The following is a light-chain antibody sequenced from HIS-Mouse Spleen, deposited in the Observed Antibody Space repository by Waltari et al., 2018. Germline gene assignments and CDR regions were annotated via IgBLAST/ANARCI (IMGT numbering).Light chain of an antibody. V-gene: IGLV2-14*03. J-gene: IGLJ1*01. CDR3: SSYTSSSTLYV. CDR2: GDS. CDR1: SSDVGGYNY. Sequence: QSALTQPASVSGSPGQSITISCTGTSSDVGGYNYVSWYQQHPGKAPKLMIYGDSNRPSGVSNRSSGSKSGNTASLTISGLQAEDEADYYCSSYTSSSTLYVFGTGTKVTVL.